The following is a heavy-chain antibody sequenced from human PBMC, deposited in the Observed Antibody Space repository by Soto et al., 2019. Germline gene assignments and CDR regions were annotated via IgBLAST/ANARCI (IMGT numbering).Heavy chain of an antibody. J-gene: IGHJ4*02. V-gene: IGHV1-69*01. D-gene: IGHD2-2*01. CDR1: GGTFGSYA. CDR2: IIPVSGAA. Sequence: QVQLVQSGAEVKKPGSSVKVSCKASGGTFGSYAFSWVRQAPGQGLEWMGGIIPVSGAAHYAQKFQGRVTITADESTSTDYMELSSLSSQDTAVYYCATDLGCRSTSCTLDYWGQGTRVIVSS. CDR3: ATDLGCRSTSCTLDY.